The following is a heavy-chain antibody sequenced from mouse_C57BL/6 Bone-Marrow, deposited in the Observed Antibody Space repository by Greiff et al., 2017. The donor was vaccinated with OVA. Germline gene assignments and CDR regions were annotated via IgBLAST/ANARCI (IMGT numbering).Heavy chain of an antibody. V-gene: IGHV1-64*01. CDR3: ARRHYGSSSWFAY. J-gene: IGHJ3*01. CDR1: GYTFTSYW. CDR2: IHPNSGST. D-gene: IGHD1-1*01. Sequence: QVQLQQPGAELVKPGASVKLSCKASGYTFTSYWMPWVKQRPGQGLEWIGMIHPNSGSTNYNEKFKSKATLTVDKSSSTAYMQLSSLTSEDSAVYYCARRHYGSSSWFAYWGQGTLVTVSA.